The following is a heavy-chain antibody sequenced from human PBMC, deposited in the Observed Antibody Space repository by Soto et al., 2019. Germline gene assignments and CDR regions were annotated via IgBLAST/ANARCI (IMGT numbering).Heavy chain of an antibody. CDR1: GFTFSSYG. Sequence: SLRLSCAASGFTFSSYGMHWVRQAPGKGLEWVAVIWYDGSNKYYADSVKGRFTISRDNSKNTLYLQMNSLRAEDTAVYYCARGYSSSWYSYYGMDVWGQGTTVTVSS. CDR3: ARGYSSSWYSYYGMDV. D-gene: IGHD6-13*01. J-gene: IGHJ6*02. V-gene: IGHV3-33*01. CDR2: IWYDGSNK.